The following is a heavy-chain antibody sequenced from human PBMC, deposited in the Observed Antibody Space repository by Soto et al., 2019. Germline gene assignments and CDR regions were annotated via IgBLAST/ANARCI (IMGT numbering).Heavy chain of an antibody. D-gene: IGHD3-16*01. V-gene: IGHV3-30*18. CDR3: AKWNGGFDY. CDR2: ISYDGSYK. J-gene: IGHJ4*02. Sequence: QVQLVESGGGVVQPGRSLRLSCAASGFTFSSYGMHWVRQAPGKGLEWVAVISYDGSYKYYADSVKGRFTISRENSKNTRYLQMKSVRAEDTSVYYCAKWNGGFDYWGQGTLVTVSS. CDR1: GFTFSSYG.